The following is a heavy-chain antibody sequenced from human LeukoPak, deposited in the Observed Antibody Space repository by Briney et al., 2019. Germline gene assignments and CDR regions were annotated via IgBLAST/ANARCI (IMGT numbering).Heavy chain of an antibody. CDR3: VRHGIAAAGTTSPFNWFDP. V-gene: IGHV4-59*08. D-gene: IGHD6-13*01. CDR2: IYYSGST. CDR1: GGSISSYY. J-gene: IGHJ5*02. Sequence: SETLSLTCTVSGGSISSYYWSWIRQPPGKGLEWIGYIYYSGSTNYNPSLKSRVTISVDTSKNQFSLELSSVTAADTAVYYCVRHGIAAAGTTSPFNWFDPWGQGTLVTVSS.